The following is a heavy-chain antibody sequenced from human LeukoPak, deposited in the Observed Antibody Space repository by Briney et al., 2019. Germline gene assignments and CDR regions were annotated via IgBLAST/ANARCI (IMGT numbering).Heavy chain of an antibody. CDR2: ISGSGGST. CDR3: AKHQDYFDY. J-gene: IGHJ4*02. CDR1: GFTFSSYA. V-gene: IGHV3-23*01. Sequence: PGGSLRLAWAASGFTFSSYAMSWVRQVPGKVLEWVSAISGSGGSTYYADSVKGRFTISRDNSKNTLYLQMNSLRAEDTAVYYCAKHQDYFDYWGQGTLVTVSS.